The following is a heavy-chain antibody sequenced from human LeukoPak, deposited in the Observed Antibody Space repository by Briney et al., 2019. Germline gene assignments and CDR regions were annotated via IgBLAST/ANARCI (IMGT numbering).Heavy chain of an antibody. D-gene: IGHD5-24*01. J-gene: IGHJ4*02. CDR2: ISSNGGST. V-gene: IGHV3-64*01. CDR1: GFTFSSYA. Sequence: GGSLRLSCAASGFTFSSYAMHWVRQAPGKGLEYVSAISSNGGSTYYANSVKVRFTISRDNSKNTLYLQMGSLRAEDMAVYYCAREMATRNGINDYWGQGTLVTVSS. CDR3: AREMATRNGINDY.